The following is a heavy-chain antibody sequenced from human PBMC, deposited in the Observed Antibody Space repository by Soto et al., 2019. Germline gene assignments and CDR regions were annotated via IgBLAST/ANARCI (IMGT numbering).Heavy chain of an antibody. CDR2: ISVSVGST. V-gene: IGHV3-23*01. CDR3: AKVERAVAGIID. Sequence: EVQLLESGGGLVQPGGFLRLSCAASGFTFSSYAMSWVRQAPGKGLDWVSAISVSVGSTYYADSVKGRFTISRDNSKNTLYLQMNSLRAEDTAVYYCAKVERAVAGIIDWGQGTLVTVSS. J-gene: IGHJ4*02. D-gene: IGHD6-19*01. CDR1: GFTFSSYA.